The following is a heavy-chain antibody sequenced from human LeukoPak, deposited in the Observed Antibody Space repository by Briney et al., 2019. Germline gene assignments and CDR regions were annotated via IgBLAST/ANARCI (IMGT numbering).Heavy chain of an antibody. CDR2: ISGSGGST. CDR1: GFTFIGYA. V-gene: IGHV3-23*01. CDR3: TTVLSYYDILTDHPIDY. J-gene: IGHJ4*02. D-gene: IGHD3-9*01. Sequence: GGSLRLSCAASGFTFIGYAMSWVRQAPGKGLEWVSAISGSGGSTYYADSEKGRFTISRDNSKNTLYLQMNSLKTEDTAVYYCTTVLSYYDILTDHPIDYWGQGTLVTVSS.